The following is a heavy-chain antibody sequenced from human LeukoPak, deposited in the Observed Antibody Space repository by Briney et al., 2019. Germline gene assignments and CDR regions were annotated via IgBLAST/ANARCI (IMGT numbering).Heavy chain of an antibody. D-gene: IGHD1-1*01. CDR1: GFTFRSYW. CDR2: IKQDGSEM. J-gene: IGHJ6*03. CDR3: AKGRRYNWNDPSFMDV. Sequence: GGSLRLSCAASGFTFRSYWMDWVRQAPGKGLEWVANIKQDGSEMYYADSVKGRFTISRDNAKNSLYLQMNSLRAEDTALYYCAKGRRYNWNDPSFMDVWGKGTTVTISS. V-gene: IGHV3-7*03.